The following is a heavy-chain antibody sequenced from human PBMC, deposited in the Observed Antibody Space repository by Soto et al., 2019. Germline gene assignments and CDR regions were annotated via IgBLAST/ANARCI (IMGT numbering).Heavy chain of an antibody. J-gene: IGHJ4*02. V-gene: IGHV4-31*03. CDR2: IHNSGNT. D-gene: IGHD3-10*01. CDR1: GGSTSTGGYF. CDR3: ARDLVIRGIGAFDS. Sequence: QVQLQESGPGLVKPSQTLSLTCTVSGGSTSTGGYFWSWIRQHPGQGLEWIGYIHNSGNTNYNPSLKSRVTMSIDTSNNQISLRLTSVTAADTAVYYCARDLVIRGIGAFDSWGQGTLVTVSP.